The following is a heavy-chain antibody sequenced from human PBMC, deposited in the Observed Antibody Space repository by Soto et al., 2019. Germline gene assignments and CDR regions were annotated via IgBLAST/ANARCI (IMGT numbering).Heavy chain of an antibody. D-gene: IGHD4-4*01. V-gene: IGHV4-34*01. CDR3: ARFFFYSKFFSSNWFDP. Sequence: QVQLQQWGAGLLKPSETLSLTCAVYGGSFSGYYWSWIRQPPGKGLEWIGEINHSGSTNYNPSLKSRVTISVDTSKNQFSLKLSSVTAADTAVYYCARFFFYSKFFSSNWFDPWGQGTLVTVSS. J-gene: IGHJ5*02. CDR2: INHSGST. CDR1: GGSFSGYY.